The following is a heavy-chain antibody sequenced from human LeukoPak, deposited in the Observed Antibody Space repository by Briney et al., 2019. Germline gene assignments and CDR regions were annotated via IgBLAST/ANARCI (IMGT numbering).Heavy chain of an antibody. CDR3: ASQYYDILTGYPYYFDY. V-gene: IGHV4-39*01. CDR1: GGSISNSSYY. J-gene: IGHJ4*02. D-gene: IGHD3-9*01. CDR2: IYYSGST. Sequence: PSETLCLTCTVSGGSISNSSYYWGWIRQPPGKGLEWLGSIYYSGSTYYSPSLKSRVTISVDTSNNQFSLKLSSVTAADTAVYYCASQYYDILTGYPYYFDYWGQGTLVTVSS.